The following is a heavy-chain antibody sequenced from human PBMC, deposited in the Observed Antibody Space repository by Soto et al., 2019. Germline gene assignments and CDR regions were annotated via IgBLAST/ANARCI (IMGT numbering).Heavy chain of an antibody. CDR3: AKGWVSRGKTSLRPDAFDI. D-gene: IGHD3-10*01. CDR2: ISGTGGRT. V-gene: IGHV3-23*01. Sequence: EVQLLESGGGLVQPGGSLRLSCAASGSTFINYAMNRVRQAPGKGLEWVSAISGTGGRTDYADSVKGRFTISRDNSKNTLYLQMNSLRAEDTAVYYCAKGWVSRGKTSLRPDAFDIWCQGTMVTVSS. J-gene: IGHJ3*02. CDR1: GSTFINYA.